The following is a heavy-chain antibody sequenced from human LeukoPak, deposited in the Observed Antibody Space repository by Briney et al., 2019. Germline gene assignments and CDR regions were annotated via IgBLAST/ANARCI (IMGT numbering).Heavy chain of an antibody. Sequence: SETLSLTCTVSGGSISSSSYYWGWIRQPPGKGLEWIGSIYYSGSTYYNPSLKSRVTISVDTSKNQFSLKLSSVTAADTAVYYCARHGPVWRPDAFDFWGQGTMVTVSS. D-gene: IGHD1-14*01. CDR2: IYYSGST. CDR3: ARHGPVWRPDAFDF. V-gene: IGHV4-39*01. J-gene: IGHJ3*01. CDR1: GGSISSSSYY.